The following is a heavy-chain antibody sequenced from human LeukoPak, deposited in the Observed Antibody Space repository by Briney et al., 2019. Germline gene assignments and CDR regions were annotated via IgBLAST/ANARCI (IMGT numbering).Heavy chain of an antibody. CDR2: IYYSGST. V-gene: IGHV4-39*07. CDR1: GGSISSSSYY. CDR3: ARVARARYIDYFDH. D-gene: IGHD1-14*01. J-gene: IGHJ4*02. Sequence: SETLSLTCTVSGGSISSSSYYWGWIRQPPGKGLEWIGSIYYSGSTYYNPSLKSRVTISVDTSKNQFSLKLSSVTAADTAVYYCARVARARYIDYFDHWGQGTLVTVSS.